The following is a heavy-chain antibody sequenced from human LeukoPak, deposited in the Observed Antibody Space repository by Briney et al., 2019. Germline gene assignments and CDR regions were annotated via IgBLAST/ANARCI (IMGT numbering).Heavy chain of an antibody. V-gene: IGHV4-4*07. CDR2: IYTSGGT. J-gene: IGHJ4*02. D-gene: IGHD3-22*01. CDR3: ARDYYYYDSSGYYYFDY. CDR1: GVSISNYY. Sequence: PSETLSLTCTVSGVSISNYYWSWLRQPAGKGLEWIGRIYTSGGTNYNPSLKSRVTMSVDTSKNQFSLKLSSVTAADTAVYYCARDYYYYDSSGYYYFDYWGQGTLVTVSS.